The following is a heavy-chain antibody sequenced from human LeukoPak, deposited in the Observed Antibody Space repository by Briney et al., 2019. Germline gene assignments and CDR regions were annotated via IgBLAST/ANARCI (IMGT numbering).Heavy chain of an antibody. CDR2: IRSKAYGGTA. Sequence: GGSLRLSCTASGFTFGDYVMSWVRQAPGKGLEWVGFIRSKAYGGTAEYAASVKGRFTISRDDSKSIAYLQMNSLKTEDTAVYYCTSLHYDFWSGYSHAFDIWGQGTMVTVSS. D-gene: IGHD3-3*01. J-gene: IGHJ3*02. CDR1: GFTFGDYV. V-gene: IGHV3-49*04. CDR3: TSLHYDFWSGYSHAFDI.